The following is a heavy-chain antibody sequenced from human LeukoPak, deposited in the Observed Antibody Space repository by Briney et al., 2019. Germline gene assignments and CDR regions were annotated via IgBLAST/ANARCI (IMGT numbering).Heavy chain of an antibody. D-gene: IGHD3-9*01. CDR1: GFTFSSYW. Sequence: GGSLRLSCAASGFTFSSYWMSWVRQAPGKGLEWVANIKQDGSEKYYVDSVKGRFTISRDNAKNSLYLQMNSLRAEDTAVYYCARDLPYYDILTGYYYYYYMDVWGKGTTVTVSS. V-gene: IGHV3-7*01. J-gene: IGHJ6*03. CDR2: IKQDGSEK. CDR3: ARDLPYYDILTGYYYYYYMDV.